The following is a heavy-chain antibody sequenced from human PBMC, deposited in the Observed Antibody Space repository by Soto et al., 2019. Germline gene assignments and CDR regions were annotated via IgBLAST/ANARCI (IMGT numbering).Heavy chain of an antibody. D-gene: IGHD3-3*01. Sequence: ASVKVSCKASGYTFTSYDINWVRQATGQGLEWMGWMNPNSGNTGYAQKFQGRVTMTRNTSISTAYMELSSLRSEDTAVYYCARGSRYYDFWSGSQNYFDYWGQGTLVTVSS. CDR2: MNPNSGNT. J-gene: IGHJ4*02. CDR3: ARGSRYYDFWSGSQNYFDY. V-gene: IGHV1-8*01. CDR1: GYTFTSYD.